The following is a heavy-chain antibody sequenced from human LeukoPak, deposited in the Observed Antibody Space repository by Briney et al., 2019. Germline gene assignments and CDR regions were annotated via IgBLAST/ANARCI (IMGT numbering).Heavy chain of an antibody. CDR1: GDSIRSYY. CDR3: AKKYYHRFDY. D-gene: IGHD1-26*01. J-gene: IGHJ4*02. Sequence: PSETLSLTCTFSGDSIRSYYWSWIRQPPGKGLEWLGYIYYSGTTNYNPSLKSRLTMSLDTSKKHLSLRLTSVSAADTAVYYCAKKYYHRFDYWGQGTLVTVSS. V-gene: IGHV4-59*08. CDR2: IYYSGTT.